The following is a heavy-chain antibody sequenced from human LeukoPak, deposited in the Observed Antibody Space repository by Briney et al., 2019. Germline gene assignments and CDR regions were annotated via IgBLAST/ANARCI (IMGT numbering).Heavy chain of an antibody. CDR1: GGSISSYY. V-gene: IGHV4-4*07. Sequence: SETLSLTCTVSGGSISSYYWSWIRQPAGKGLEWIGRFYTSGGTDYNPSLKSRVTISVDESKNQFSLKLSSVTAADTAVYYCARDSDGLHFDYWGQGTLVTVSS. CDR3: ARDSDGLHFDY. J-gene: IGHJ4*02. CDR2: FYTSGGT.